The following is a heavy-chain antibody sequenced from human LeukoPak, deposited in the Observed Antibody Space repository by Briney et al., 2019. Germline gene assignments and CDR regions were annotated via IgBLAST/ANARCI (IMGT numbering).Heavy chain of an antibody. J-gene: IGHJ5*02. D-gene: IGHD2-2*01. CDR1: GYTLTELS. Sequence: ASVKVSCKVSGYTLTELSMHWVRQAPGKGLEWMGGFDPEDGETIYAQKFQGRVTMTEDTSTDTAYMELSSLRSEDTAVHYCATTPAAMSAWFDPWGQGTLVTVSS. CDR3: ATTPAAMSAWFDP. CDR2: FDPEDGET. V-gene: IGHV1-24*01.